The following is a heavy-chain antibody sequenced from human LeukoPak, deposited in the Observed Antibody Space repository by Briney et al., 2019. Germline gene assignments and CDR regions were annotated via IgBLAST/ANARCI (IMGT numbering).Heavy chain of an antibody. D-gene: IGHD1-26*01. CDR3: AREGPGSGSYSNYFDY. CDR2: INPNSGGT. J-gene: IGHJ4*02. Sequence: GASVKVSCKASGYTFTGYYMHWVRQAPGQGLAWMGWINPNSGGTNYAQKFQGRVTMTRDTSISTAYMELSRLRSDDTAVYYCAREGPGSGSYSNYFDYWGQGTLVTVSS. CDR1: GYTFTGYY. V-gene: IGHV1-2*02.